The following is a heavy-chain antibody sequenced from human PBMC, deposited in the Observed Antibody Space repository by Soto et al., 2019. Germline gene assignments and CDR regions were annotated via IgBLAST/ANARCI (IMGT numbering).Heavy chain of an antibody. D-gene: IGHD1-26*01. Sequence: IGSKDCNWRWIRQPPGKGLEWIGTIYYSGTTYYNPSLKSRVTTSVDTSKNQFSLKVSSVTAADTAVYYCARLVGATTAFDIWGQGTMVT. J-gene: IGHJ3*02. CDR2: IYYSGTT. CDR1: IGSKDCN. V-gene: IGHV4-39*01. CDR3: ARLVGATTAFDI.